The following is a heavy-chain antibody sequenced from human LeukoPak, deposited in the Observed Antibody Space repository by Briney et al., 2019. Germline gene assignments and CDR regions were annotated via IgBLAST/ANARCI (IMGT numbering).Heavy chain of an antibody. CDR3: AKARVGATELIDY. CDR1: GFTLDDYA. CDR2: ISWNRGSI. J-gene: IGHJ4*02. D-gene: IGHD1-26*01. Sequence: PGGSLRLSCAASGFTLDDYAMHWVQQAPGKGLEWVSGISWNRGSIGYADSVKGRFTISREKDKNSLSLQMNSLRAEDTALYYCAKARVGATELIDYWGQGTLVTVSS. V-gene: IGHV3-9*01.